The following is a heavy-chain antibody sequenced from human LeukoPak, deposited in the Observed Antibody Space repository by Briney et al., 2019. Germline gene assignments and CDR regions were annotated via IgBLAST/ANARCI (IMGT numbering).Heavy chain of an antibody. CDR2: INTNTGNP. D-gene: IGHD3-3*01. CDR3: ARDRVVLRFLSGWFDP. CDR1: GGTFSSYA. J-gene: IGHJ5*02. V-gene: IGHV7-4-1*02. Sequence: ASVKVSCKASGGTFSSYAISWVRQAPGQGLEWMGWINTNTGNPTYAQGFTGRFVFSLDTSVSTAYLQISSLKAEDTAVYYCARDRVVLRFLSGWFDPWGQGTLVTVSS.